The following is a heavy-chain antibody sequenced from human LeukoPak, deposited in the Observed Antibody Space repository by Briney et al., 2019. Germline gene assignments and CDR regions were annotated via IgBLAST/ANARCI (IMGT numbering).Heavy chain of an antibody. V-gene: IGHV4-38-2*02. Sequence: RPSETLSLTCTVSGYSISSGYYWGWIRQPPGKGLEWIGSIYHSGSTNYNPSLKSRVTISVDTSKNQFSLKLSSVTAADTAVYYCARGGGWLPNWFDPWGQGTLVTVSS. CDR2: IYHSGST. D-gene: IGHD5-12*01. J-gene: IGHJ5*02. CDR3: ARGGGWLPNWFDP. CDR1: GYSISSGYY.